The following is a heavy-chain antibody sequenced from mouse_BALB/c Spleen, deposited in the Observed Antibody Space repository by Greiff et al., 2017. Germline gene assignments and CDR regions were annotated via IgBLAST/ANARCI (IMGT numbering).Heavy chain of an antibody. Sequence: VQLQQSGPELEKPGASVKISCKASGYSFTGYNMNWVKQSNGKSLEWIGNIDPHYGGTSYNQKFKGKATLTVDKSSSTAYMQLKSLTSEDSAVYYCASTARATGFAYWGQGTLVTVSA. J-gene: IGHJ3*01. D-gene: IGHD3-2*01. CDR2: IDPHYGGT. CDR1: GYSFTGYN. V-gene: IGHV1-39*01. CDR3: ASTARATGFAY.